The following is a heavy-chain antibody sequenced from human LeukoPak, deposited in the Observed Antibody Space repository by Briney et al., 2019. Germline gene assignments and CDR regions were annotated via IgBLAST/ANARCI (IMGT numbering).Heavy chain of an antibody. V-gene: IGHV5-51*01. CDR1: GFPFTNYW. D-gene: IGHD2-2*01. J-gene: IGHJ4*02. CDR3: ARLADTTC. CDR2: IWPGDSDA. Sequence: GESLKISCKGSGFPFTNYWVAWVRQMPGKGLEWVGSIWPGDSDARYSPSFRGQVTFSADISISTAFLQWSSLKASDTAIYFCARLADTTCWGQGTLVTVSS.